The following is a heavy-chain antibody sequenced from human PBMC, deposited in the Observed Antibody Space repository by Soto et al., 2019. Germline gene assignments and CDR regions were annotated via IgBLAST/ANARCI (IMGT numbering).Heavy chain of an antibody. CDR2: MNPNSGNT. CDR1: GYTFTSYD. Sequence: QVQLVQSGAEVKKPGASVKVSCKASGYTFTSYDINWVRQATGQGLEWMGWMNPNSGNTGYAQKFQGRVTMTRNTSIITAYMELSSLRSEDTAVYYCARGTWLGATKEEPFDYWGQGTLVTVSS. D-gene: IGHD1-26*01. V-gene: IGHV1-8*01. CDR3: ARGTWLGATKEEPFDY. J-gene: IGHJ4*02.